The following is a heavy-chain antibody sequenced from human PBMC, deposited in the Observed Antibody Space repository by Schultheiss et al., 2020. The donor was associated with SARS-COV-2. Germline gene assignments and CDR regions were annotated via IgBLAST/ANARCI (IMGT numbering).Heavy chain of an antibody. D-gene: IGHD1-26*01. CDR1: GGSISSYY. V-gene: IGHV4-59*01. Sequence: SETLSLTCTVSGGSISSYYWSWIRQHPGKGLEWIGYIYYSGSTYYNPSLKSRVTISVDTSKNQFSLKLSSVTAADTAVYYCARDGGGGSYGVGAFDIWGQGTMVTVSS. CDR3: ARDGGGGSYGVGAFDI. J-gene: IGHJ3*02. CDR2: IYYSGST.